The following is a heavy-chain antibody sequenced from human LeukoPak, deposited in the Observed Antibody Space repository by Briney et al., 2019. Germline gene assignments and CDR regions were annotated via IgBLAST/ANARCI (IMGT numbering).Heavy chain of an antibody. V-gene: IGHV4-34*01. J-gene: IGHJ5*02. CDR1: GGSFSGYY. CDR2: INHSGST. Sequence: PSETLSLTCAVYGGSFSGYYWSWIRQPPGKGLEWIGEINHSGSTNYNPSLKSRVTISVDTSKNQFSLKLSSVTAADTAVYYCARRALIVVVTAILRAKYNWFDPWGQGTLVTVSS. D-gene: IGHD2-21*02. CDR3: ARRALIVVVTAILRAKYNWFDP.